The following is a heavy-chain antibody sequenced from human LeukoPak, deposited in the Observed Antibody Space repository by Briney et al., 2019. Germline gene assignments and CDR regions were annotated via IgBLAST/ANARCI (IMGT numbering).Heavy chain of an antibody. J-gene: IGHJ4*02. Sequence: GGSLRLSCAASGFTFSSYWMHWVRQAPGKGLVWVSRINSDGSSTSYADSVKGRFTISRDNAKNTLYLQMNSLRAEDTAVYYCARKKLGAAAGTYYFDYWGQGTLVTVSS. CDR2: INSDGSST. V-gene: IGHV3-74*01. CDR1: GFTFSSYW. D-gene: IGHD6-13*01. CDR3: ARKKLGAAAGTYYFDY.